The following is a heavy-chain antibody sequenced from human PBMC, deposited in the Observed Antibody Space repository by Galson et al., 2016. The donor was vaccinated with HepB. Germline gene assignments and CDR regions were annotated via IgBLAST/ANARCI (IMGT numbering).Heavy chain of an antibody. Sequence: SLRLSCAASGFTFSDYYMSWIRQAPGKGLEWVSFISFYGGSNTNYADSVKGRFTIHRDNAKNSLFLKMNSLTAEDTAVYYCARLIWTDGRHAFDIWGQGTKVTVSS. CDR1: GFTFSDYY. CDR3: ARLIWTDGRHAFDI. D-gene: IGHD3/OR15-3a*01. V-gene: IGHV3-11*06. J-gene: IGHJ3*02. CDR2: ISFYGGSNT.